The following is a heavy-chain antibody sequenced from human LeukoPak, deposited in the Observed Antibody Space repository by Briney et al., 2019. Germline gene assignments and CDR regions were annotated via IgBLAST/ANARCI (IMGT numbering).Heavy chain of an antibody. J-gene: IGHJ6*02. V-gene: IGHV3-23*01. CDR3: AKDRLINQYTMDA. CDR1: GFAFRDYV. D-gene: IGHD1-1*01. CDR2: IGPGGSNT. Sequence: GGSLRLSCAASGFAFRDYVMTWVRQAPGKGLEWVSTIGPGGSNTFYADSVKGRFTISRDNSKNTLYLQMSSLRAEDTALYYCAKDRLINQYTMDAWGQGTTVTVSS.